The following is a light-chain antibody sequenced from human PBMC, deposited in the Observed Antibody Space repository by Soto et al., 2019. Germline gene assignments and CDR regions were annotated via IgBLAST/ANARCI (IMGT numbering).Light chain of an antibody. CDR1: QSVDKY. J-gene: IGKJ1*01. CDR3: QQRGNRTTCR. CDR2: DAS. V-gene: IGKV3-11*01. Sequence: ENVVKHSPSTVSGSAQERATLSFRASQSVDKYLVWYQQKPGQAPRLLIYDASNRATGIQARFSGSGSGTDFTLTISSLEPEDFAVYYCQQRGNRTTCRFGQGTKVDIK.